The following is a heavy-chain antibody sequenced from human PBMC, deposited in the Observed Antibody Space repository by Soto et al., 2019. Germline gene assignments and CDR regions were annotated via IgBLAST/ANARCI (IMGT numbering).Heavy chain of an antibody. CDR3: ARASYVGATLSLDY. Sequence: SETLSLTCAVYGGSFSGYYWSWIRQPPGKGLEWIGEINHSGSTNYNPSLKSRVTISVDTSKNQFSLKLSSVTAADTAVYYCARASYVGATLSLDYWGQGTLVTVSS. CDR2: INHSGST. CDR1: GGSFSGYY. D-gene: IGHD1-26*01. V-gene: IGHV4-34*01. J-gene: IGHJ4*02.